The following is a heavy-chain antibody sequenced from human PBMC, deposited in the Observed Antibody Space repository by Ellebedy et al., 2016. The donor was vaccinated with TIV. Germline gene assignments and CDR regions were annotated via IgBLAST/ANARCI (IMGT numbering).Heavy chain of an antibody. CDR2: ISGNGASI. V-gene: IGHV3-23*01. Sequence: GESLKISXAASGFTFSSYWMHWVRQAPGKGLEWISTISGNGASIYDADSVKGRFTISRDNSKDTLYLQMNSLRAEDTAVYYCAVGATVTTPENYHYYGMNVWGQGTTVTVSS. CDR1: GFTFSSYW. D-gene: IGHD4-17*01. CDR3: AVGATVTTPENYHYYGMNV. J-gene: IGHJ6*02.